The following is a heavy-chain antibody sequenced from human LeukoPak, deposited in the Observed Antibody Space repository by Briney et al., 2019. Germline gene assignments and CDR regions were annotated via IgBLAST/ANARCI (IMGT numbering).Heavy chain of an antibody. CDR2: INPNSGGT. J-gene: IGHJ4*02. Sequence: ASVKVSCKASGYIFTGYYMHWVRQAPGQGLEWMGRINPNSGGTNYAQKFQGRVTMTRDTSINTAYMELTRLRSDDTAVYYCARDGAGYYGSGSYYNDQTGWPDYWGQGTLVTVSS. CDR1: GYIFTGYY. CDR3: ARDGAGYYGSGSYYNDQTGWPDY. D-gene: IGHD3-10*01. V-gene: IGHV1-2*06.